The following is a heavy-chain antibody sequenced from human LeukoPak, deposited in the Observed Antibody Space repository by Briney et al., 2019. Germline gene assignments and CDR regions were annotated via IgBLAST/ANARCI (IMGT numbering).Heavy chain of an antibody. D-gene: IGHD3-22*01. V-gene: IGHV3-23*01. CDR3: AADYYDSSGLNGYFDY. J-gene: IGHJ4*02. Sequence: PGGSLRLSCAASGFTFSSYAMSWVRQAPGKGLEWVSAISGSGGSTYYADSVKGRFTISRDNSKNTLYLQMNSLRAEDTAVYYCAADYYDSSGLNGYFDYWGQGTLVTVSS. CDR1: GFTFSSYA. CDR2: ISGSGGST.